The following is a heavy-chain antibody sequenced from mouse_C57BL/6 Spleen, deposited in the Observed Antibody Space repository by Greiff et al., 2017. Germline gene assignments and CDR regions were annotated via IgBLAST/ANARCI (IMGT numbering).Heavy chain of an antibody. J-gene: IGHJ3*01. CDR3: ARRGNYVPY. Sequence: VQLQQPGAELVKPGASVKLSCKASGYTFTSYWMQWLKQRPGQGLEWIGEIDPSDSYTNYNQKFKGKATLTVDTSSSTAYMQLSSLTSEDSAVYYCARRGNYVPYWGQGTLVTVSA. CDR2: IDPSDSYT. V-gene: IGHV1-50*01. CDR1: GYTFTSYW. D-gene: IGHD2-1*01.